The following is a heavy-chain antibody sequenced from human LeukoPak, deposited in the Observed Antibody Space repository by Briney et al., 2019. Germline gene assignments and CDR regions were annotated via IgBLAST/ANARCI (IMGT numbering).Heavy chain of an antibody. CDR1: GYSFTNYG. J-gene: IGHJ3*02. V-gene: IGHV1-69*05. CDR3: AIRSDNFVVVVAATRRDAFDI. CDR2: IIPIFGTA. Sequence: SVKVSCKASGYSFTNYGVSWVRQAPGQGLEWMGGIIPIFGTANYAQKFQGRVTITTDESTSTAYMELSSLRSEDTAVYYCAIRSDNFVVVVAATRRDAFDIWGQGTMVTVSS. D-gene: IGHD2-15*01.